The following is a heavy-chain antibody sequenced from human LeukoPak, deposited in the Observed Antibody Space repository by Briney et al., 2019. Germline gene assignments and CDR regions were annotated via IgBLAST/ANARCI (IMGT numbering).Heavy chain of an antibody. J-gene: IGHJ6*02. V-gene: IGHV1-18*01. CDR2: ISAYNGNT. Sequence: GASVKVSCKASGYTFTSYGISWVRQAPGQGLEWMGWISAYNGNTNYARKLQGRVTMTTDTSTSTAYMELRSLRSDDTAVYYCARFGGSGWYYYYYGMDVWGQGTTVTVSS. D-gene: IGHD6-19*01. CDR3: ARFGGSGWYYYYYGMDV. CDR1: GYTFTSYG.